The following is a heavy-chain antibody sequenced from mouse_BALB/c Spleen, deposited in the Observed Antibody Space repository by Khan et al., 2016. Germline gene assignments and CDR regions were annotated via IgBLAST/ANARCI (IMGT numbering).Heavy chain of an antibody. J-gene: IGHJ2*01. CDR3: ASPDGYHYFDH. CDR1: GYSITSGYS. Sequence: EVQLQESGPDLVKPSQSLSLTCTVTGYSITSGYSWHWIRQFPGNKLAWMGYIHYSGSTNYNPSLKSRISITRVTTKNQFFLQLNSITAEDTATFDCASPDGYHYFDHWGQGTTLTGSS. CDR2: IHYSGST. D-gene: IGHD2-3*01. V-gene: IGHV3-1*02.